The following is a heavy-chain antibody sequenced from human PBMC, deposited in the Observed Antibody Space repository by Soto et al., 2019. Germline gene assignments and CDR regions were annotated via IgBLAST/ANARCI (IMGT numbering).Heavy chain of an antibody. CDR3: ARDRQSSSWYLAYYYGMDV. CDR1: GFSFSNHF. Sequence: GGSLRLSCAASGFSFSNHFMDWVRQLPGKGLEWVARSKNKANSYATEYAASVKGRFTVSRDDSKKTVYLQMNSLRAEDTAVYYCARDRQSSSWYLAYYYGMDVWGQGTTVTVSS. D-gene: IGHD6-13*01. V-gene: IGHV3-72*01. J-gene: IGHJ6*02. CDR2: SKNKANSYAT.